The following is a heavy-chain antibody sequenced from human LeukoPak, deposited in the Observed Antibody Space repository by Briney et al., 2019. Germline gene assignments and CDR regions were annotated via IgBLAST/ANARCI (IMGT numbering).Heavy chain of an antibody. V-gene: IGHV4-59*01. J-gene: IGHJ4*02. CDR3: ARAVITFGGVVAKGFDC. Sequence: SETLSLTCTVSGGSFSSYYWSWIRQPPGKGLEWIGYIYYSGGTDYNPSLKSRVTMSLDTSKNQFSLNLSSVTAADTAVYYCARAVITFGGVVAKGFDCWGQGTLVSVSS. D-gene: IGHD3-16*02. CDR1: GGSFSSYY. CDR2: IYYSGGT.